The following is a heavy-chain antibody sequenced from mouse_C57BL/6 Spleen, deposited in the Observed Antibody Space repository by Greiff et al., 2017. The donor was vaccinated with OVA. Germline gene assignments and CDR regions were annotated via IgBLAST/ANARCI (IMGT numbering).Heavy chain of an antibody. V-gene: IGHV1-50*01. J-gene: IGHJ4*01. Sequence: QVQLQQPGAELVKPGASVKLSCKASGYTFTSYWMQWVQQRPGQGLEWIGEIDPSDSYTNYNQKFKGKATLTVDTSSSTAYMQLSSLTSEDSAVDYCARFEYGYDWVMDYWGQGTSVTVAS. CDR1: GYTFTSYW. CDR3: ARFEYGYDWVMDY. CDR2: IDPSDSYT. D-gene: IGHD2-2*01.